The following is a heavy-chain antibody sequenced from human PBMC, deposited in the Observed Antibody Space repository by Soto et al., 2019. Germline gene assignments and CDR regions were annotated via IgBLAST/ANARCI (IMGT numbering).Heavy chain of an antibody. D-gene: IGHD6-19*01. V-gene: IGHV3-30-3*01. Sequence: GGSLRLSCAASGFTFSRYGMHWVRQAPGKGLEWLTVISNDGSNKKYADSVKGRFTISRDNSKNTLYLQINSLTAEDTGIYYCARDSGSGWLPAYDYWGQGTLVTVSS. J-gene: IGHJ4*02. CDR3: ARDSGSGWLPAYDY. CDR1: GFTFSRYG. CDR2: ISNDGSNK.